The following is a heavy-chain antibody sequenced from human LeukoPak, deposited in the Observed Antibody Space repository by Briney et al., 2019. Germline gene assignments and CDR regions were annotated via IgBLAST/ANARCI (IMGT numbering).Heavy chain of an antibody. D-gene: IGHD1-26*01. CDR1: GYTFGDYY. J-gene: IGHJ4*02. V-gene: IGHV1-2*02. CDR2: LDPNSGGA. CDR3: ARMAHGSYY. Sequence: ASVKVSCKASGYTFGDYYMHWVRQAPGQGLEWMGWLDPNSGGANSAQRFQGRVTMTRDTSISTAYMELSRLTYDDTAVYYCARMAHGSYYWGQGTLVTVSS.